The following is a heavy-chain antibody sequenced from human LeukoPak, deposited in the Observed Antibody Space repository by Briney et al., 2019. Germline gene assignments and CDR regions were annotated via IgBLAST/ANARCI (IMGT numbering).Heavy chain of an antibody. J-gene: IGHJ4*02. CDR1: GFTLNTHW. Sequence: QPGGSLRLSCAASGFTLNTHWMSWVRQAPGKGLEWVANIKQDGRDTYYVDSVKGRFTISRDNAENSLDLQMNSLRAEDTAMYYCATSEGYWGQGTLVTVSS. V-gene: IGHV3-7*03. CDR3: ATSEGY. CDR2: IKQDGRDT.